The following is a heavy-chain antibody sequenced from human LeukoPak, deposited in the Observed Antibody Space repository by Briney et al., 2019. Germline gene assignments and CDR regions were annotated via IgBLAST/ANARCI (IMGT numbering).Heavy chain of an antibody. V-gene: IGHV3-21*01. CDR3: ARDPPEWELPGTFHI. D-gene: IGHD1-26*01. J-gene: IGHJ3*02. CDR1: GFTFSSYS. Sequence: PGGSLRLSCAASGFTFSSYSMNWVRQAPGKGLEWVSSISSSTNYIYYADSVKGRFRISRDNAKNSLYLQMNSLRAEDTAVYYCARDPPEWELPGTFHIWGQGTMVTVSS. CDR2: ISSSTNYI.